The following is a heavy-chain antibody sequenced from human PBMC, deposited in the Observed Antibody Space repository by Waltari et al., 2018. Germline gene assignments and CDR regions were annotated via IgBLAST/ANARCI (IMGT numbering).Heavy chain of an antibody. Sequence: EVQLVESGGGLVQPGGSLRLSCAASGFTFSRYWMSWVRQAPGKGLEWVANIKQDGSEKYYVDSVKGRFTISRDNAKNSLFLQMNSLRAEDTAVYYWASRYYFDYWGLGTLVTVSS. J-gene: IGHJ4*02. CDR1: GFTFSRYW. CDR3: ASRYYFDY. CDR2: IKQDGSEK. V-gene: IGHV3-7*01.